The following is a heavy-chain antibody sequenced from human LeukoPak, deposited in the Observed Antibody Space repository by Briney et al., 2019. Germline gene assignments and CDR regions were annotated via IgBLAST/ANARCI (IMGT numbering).Heavy chain of an antibody. V-gene: IGHV1-58*02. CDR3: AGRRLGELLRAFDT. CDR2: IVVGSGNT. D-gene: IGHD3-16*01. Sequence: ASVKVSCKASGFTFTNSAMQWVRQARGQRLEWIGWIVVGSGNTNYAQKFQERVTITRDMSTSTAYMELSSLRSEDTAVYYCAGRRLGELLRAFDTWGQGTMVTVSS. J-gene: IGHJ3*02. CDR1: GFTFTNSA.